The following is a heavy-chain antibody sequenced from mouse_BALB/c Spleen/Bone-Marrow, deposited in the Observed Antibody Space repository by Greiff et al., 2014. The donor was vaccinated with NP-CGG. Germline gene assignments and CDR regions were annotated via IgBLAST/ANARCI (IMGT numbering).Heavy chain of an antibody. CDR1: GFNIKDTY. V-gene: IGHV14-3*02. J-gene: IGHJ3*01. D-gene: IGHD1-1*01. CDR2: IDPANGNT. Sequence: EVMLVESGAELVKPGASVKLSCTASGFNIKDTYMHWVKQRPEQGLEWIGRIDPANGNTKYDPKFQGKATITADTSSNTAYLQLSSLTSEDTAVYYCAPYYYGSSQFAHWGQGTLVTVSA. CDR3: APYYYGSSQFAH.